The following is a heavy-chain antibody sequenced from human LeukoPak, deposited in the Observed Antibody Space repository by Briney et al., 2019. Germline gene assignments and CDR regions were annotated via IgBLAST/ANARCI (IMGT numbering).Heavy chain of an antibody. CDR3: ARESSSSWYLWFDP. J-gene: IGHJ5*02. Sequence: PSETLSLTCAVYGGSFSGYYWSWIRQPPGKGLEWIGEINHSGSTNYNPSLKSRVTISVDTSKNQFSLKLSSVTAADTAVYYCARESSSSWYLWFDPWGQGTLVTVSS. CDR1: GGSFSGYY. CDR2: INHSGST. V-gene: IGHV4-34*01. D-gene: IGHD6-13*01.